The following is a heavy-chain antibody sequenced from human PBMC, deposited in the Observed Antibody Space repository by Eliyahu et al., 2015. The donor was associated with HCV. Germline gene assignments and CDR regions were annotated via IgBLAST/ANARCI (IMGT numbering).Heavy chain of an antibody. CDR2: INPDTART. D-gene: IGHD3-3*01. CDR1: GYSFTTYF. V-gene: IGHV1-46*01. J-gene: IGHJ4*02. Sequence: QVQLVQSGAEVKKSGASVKISCKASGYSFTTYFMHWVRQAPGQGLEWMGIINPDTARTTYAQKFQGRVTMTRDTSTSTVSMEMSSLRSDDTAVYYCARVFSSTKFDYWGQGTLVTVSS. CDR3: ARVFSSTKFDY.